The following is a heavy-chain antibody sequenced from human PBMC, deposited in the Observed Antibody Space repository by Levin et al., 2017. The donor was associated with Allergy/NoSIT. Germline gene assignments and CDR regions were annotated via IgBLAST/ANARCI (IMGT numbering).Heavy chain of an antibody. V-gene: IGHV4-59*08. D-gene: IGHD2-21*02. CDR2: FDYTGNT. CDR1: GDSFSSYY. Sequence: SETLSLTCTVSGDSFSSYYWNWIRQTPGKGLEWIGFFDYTGNTFYNPSLETRVSISVDTSKNQFSLKLTSVTAADTAVYYCARRHPDLPLDTWGQGAVVIVSP. CDR3: ARRHPDLPLDT. J-gene: IGHJ5*02.